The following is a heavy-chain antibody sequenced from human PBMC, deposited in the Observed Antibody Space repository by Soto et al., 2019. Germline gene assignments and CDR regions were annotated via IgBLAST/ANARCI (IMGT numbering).Heavy chain of an antibody. CDR2: ISSSSSYI. V-gene: IGHV3-21*01. D-gene: IGHD3-3*01. Sequence: GGSLTLSCAASGFTFSSYSMNWVRQAPGKGLEWVSSISSSSSYIYYADSVKGRFTISRDDAKNSLYLQMNSLRAEDTAVYYWARSLDFWSGYQINDYWGQGTMVTVSS. J-gene: IGHJ4*02. CDR3: ARSLDFWSGYQINDY. CDR1: GFTFSSYS.